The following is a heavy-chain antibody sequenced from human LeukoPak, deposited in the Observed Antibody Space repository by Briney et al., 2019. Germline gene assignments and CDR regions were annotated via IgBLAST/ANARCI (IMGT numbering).Heavy chain of an antibody. CDR1: GYTFTGYG. CDR2: ISAYNGNT. J-gene: IGHJ4*02. V-gene: IGHV1-18*01. D-gene: IGHD3-10*01. Sequence: EASVKVSCKASGYTFTGYGISWVRQAPGQGLEWMGWISAYNGNTNYPQKVQGRVTMTIDTSTSTAYMELRSLRSDDTAVYYCARGTPGVPLDYWGQGTLVTVSS. CDR3: ARGTPGVPLDY.